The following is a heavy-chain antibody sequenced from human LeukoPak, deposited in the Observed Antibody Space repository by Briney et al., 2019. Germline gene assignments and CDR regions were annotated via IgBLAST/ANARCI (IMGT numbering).Heavy chain of an antibody. CDR2: MSSDGNTK. J-gene: IGHJ5*02. Sequence: GGSLRLSCAASGFTLSSYGMHWVRQAPGKGPEWVAVMSSDGNTKYYADSVKGRFTISRDNSKNTLYLQMNSLGTEDTAVYYCAKYSSSWYANWFDPWGQGTLVTVSS. CDR1: GFTLSSYG. D-gene: IGHD6-13*01. V-gene: IGHV3-30*18. CDR3: AKYSSSWYANWFDP.